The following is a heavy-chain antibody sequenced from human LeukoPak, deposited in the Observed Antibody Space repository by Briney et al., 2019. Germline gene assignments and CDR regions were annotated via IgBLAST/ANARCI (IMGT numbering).Heavy chain of an antibody. CDR3: ASHLPSGSSSSYYYYYYGMDV. Sequence: SETLSLTCAVSGGSISSGGYSWSWIRQPPGKGLEWIGYIYHSGSTYYNPSLKSRVTISVDRSKNQFSLKLSSVTAADTAVYYCASHLPSGSSSSYYYYYYGMDVWGQGTTVTVSS. D-gene: IGHD6-6*01. CDR1: GGSISSGGYS. V-gene: IGHV4-30-2*01. J-gene: IGHJ6*02. CDR2: IYHSGST.